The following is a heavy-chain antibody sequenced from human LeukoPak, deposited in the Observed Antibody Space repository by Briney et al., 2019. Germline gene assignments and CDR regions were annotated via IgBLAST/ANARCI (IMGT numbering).Heavy chain of an antibody. CDR3: ARFNFAYGMDV. CDR1: GYTFTSYG. CDR2: ISAYNGNT. J-gene: IGHJ6*02. V-gene: IGHV1-18*01. D-gene: IGHD3-9*01. Sequence: ASVKVSCKASGYTFTSYGISWVRQAPGQGLEWMGWISAYNGNTNYAQKLQGRVTMTTDTSTSTAYMELSSLRSEDTAVYYCARFNFAYGMDVWGQGTTVTVSS.